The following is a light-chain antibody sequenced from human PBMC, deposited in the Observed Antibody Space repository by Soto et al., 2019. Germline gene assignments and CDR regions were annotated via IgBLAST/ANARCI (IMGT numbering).Light chain of an antibody. CDR1: QSVSSN. J-gene: IGKJ3*01. CDR3: QQYNNWSPFT. Sequence: EIVMTQSPATLSVSPGERATLSCRASQSVSSNLAWYQQKPGQAPRLLIYGASTRATGIPARFSGSGSGTEFILTISSLQSEDFAVYYCQQYNNWSPFTFGPGTKVDIK. CDR2: GAS. V-gene: IGKV3-15*01.